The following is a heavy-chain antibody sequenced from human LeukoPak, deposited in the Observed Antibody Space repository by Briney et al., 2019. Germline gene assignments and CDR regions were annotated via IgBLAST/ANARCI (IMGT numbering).Heavy chain of an antibody. Sequence: PGGSLRLSCAASGFTFSSYGMSWVRQAPGKGLEWVSAISGSGGSTYYADSVKGRFTISRDNSKNTLYLQMNSLRAEDTAVYYCAKLQPPNYYYGNWFDPWGQGTLVTVSS. J-gene: IGHJ5*02. D-gene: IGHD3-10*01. V-gene: IGHV3-23*01. CDR3: AKLQPPNYYYGNWFDP. CDR1: GFTFSSYG. CDR2: ISGSGGST.